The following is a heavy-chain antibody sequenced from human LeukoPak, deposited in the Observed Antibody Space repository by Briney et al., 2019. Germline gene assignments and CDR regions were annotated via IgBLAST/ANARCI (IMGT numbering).Heavy chain of an antibody. V-gene: IGHV4-34*01. CDR3: ASQYSSSWYMAWFDP. D-gene: IGHD6-13*01. CDR2: INHSGST. J-gene: IGHJ5*02. CDR1: GGSFSGYY. Sequence: PSETLSLTCAVYGGSFSGYYWSWIRQPPGKGLEWIGEINHSGSTNYNPSLKSRVTISVDTSKNQFSLKLSSVTAADTAVYYCASQYSSSWYMAWFDPWGQGTLVTVSS.